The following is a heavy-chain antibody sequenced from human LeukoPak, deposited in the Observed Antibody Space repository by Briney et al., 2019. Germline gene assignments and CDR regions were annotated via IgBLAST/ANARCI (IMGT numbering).Heavy chain of an antibody. CDR3: AKGGSSFDY. CDR1: GFPFSSYG. J-gene: IGHJ4*02. Sequence: GGSLRLSCAASGFPFSSYGMHWVRQAPGKGLEWVAVIWYDGSNKYYADSVKGRFAISRDNSKNTLYLQMNSLRAEDTAVYYCAKGGSSFDYWGQGTLVTVSS. V-gene: IGHV3-33*06. D-gene: IGHD6-13*01. CDR2: IWYDGSNK.